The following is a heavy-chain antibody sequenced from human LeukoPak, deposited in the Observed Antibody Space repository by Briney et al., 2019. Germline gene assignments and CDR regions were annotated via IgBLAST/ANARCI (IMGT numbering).Heavy chain of an antibody. CDR1: GFTFSSNW. J-gene: IGHJ4*02. CDR3: VRDLGGRSGH. V-gene: IGHV3-74*01. CDR2: INEDGSTT. D-gene: IGHD1-26*01. Sequence: PGGSLSLSCAASGFTFSSNWMHWVRQAPGKGLVWVSRINEDGSTTNYADSVKGRFTISRDNAKNTLYLQMNSLRAEDTAVYYCVRDLGGRSGHWGQGTLVTVSS.